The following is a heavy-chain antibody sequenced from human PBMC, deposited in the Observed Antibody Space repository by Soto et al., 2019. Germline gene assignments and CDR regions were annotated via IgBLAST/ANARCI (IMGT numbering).Heavy chain of an antibody. Sequence: PGESLKISCKGSGYSFTSYWIGWVRQMPGKGLEWMGIIYPGDSDTRYSPSFQGQVTISADKSISTAYLQWSSLKASDTAMYYCARGERWLQLQDAFDIWGQGTMVTVSS. CDR1: GYSFTSYW. CDR2: IYPGDSDT. V-gene: IGHV5-51*01. CDR3: ARGERWLQLQDAFDI. J-gene: IGHJ3*02. D-gene: IGHD5-12*01.